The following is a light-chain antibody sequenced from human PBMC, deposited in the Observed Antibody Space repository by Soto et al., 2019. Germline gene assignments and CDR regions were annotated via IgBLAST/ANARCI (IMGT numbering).Light chain of an antibody. V-gene: IGKV3-15*01. Sequence: EIVMTQCPATLCVSPGERATLSCGASQSVSSNLAWHQQKPGQAPRLLIYGASTRATGIPARFSGSGSGTDFTLTISRLEPEDFAVYYCQQYVSSPFTFGPGTKVDIK. CDR3: QQYVSSPFT. CDR1: QSVSSN. J-gene: IGKJ3*01. CDR2: GAS.